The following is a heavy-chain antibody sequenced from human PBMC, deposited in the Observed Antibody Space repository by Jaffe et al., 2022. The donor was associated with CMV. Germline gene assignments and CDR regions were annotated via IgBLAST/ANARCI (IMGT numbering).Heavy chain of an antibody. CDR2: IYYSGST. J-gene: IGHJ4*02. CDR3: ARMTTVVTPGYFDY. V-gene: IGHV4-59*01. CDR1: GGSISSYY. Sequence: QVQLQESGPGLVKPSETLSLTCTVSGGSISSYYWSWIRQPPGKGLEWIGYIYYSGSTNYNPSLKSRVTISVDTSKNQFSLKLSSVTAADTAVYYCARMTTVVTPGYFDYWGQGTLVTVSS. D-gene: IGHD4-17*01.